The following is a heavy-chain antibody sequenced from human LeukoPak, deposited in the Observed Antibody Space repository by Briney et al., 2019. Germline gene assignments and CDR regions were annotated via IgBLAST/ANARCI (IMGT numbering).Heavy chain of an antibody. CDR3: ARLVVPAAIRSYYYYYMDV. CDR1: GFTFSSYW. D-gene: IGHD2-2*02. J-gene: IGHJ6*03. CDR2: ISSSSSYI. Sequence: GGSLRLSCAASGFTFSSYWMHWVRQAPGKGLEWVSSISSSSSYIYYADSVKGRFTISRDNAKNSLYLQMNSLRAEDTAVYYCARLVVPAAIRSYYYYYMDVWGKGTTVTVSS. V-gene: IGHV3-21*01.